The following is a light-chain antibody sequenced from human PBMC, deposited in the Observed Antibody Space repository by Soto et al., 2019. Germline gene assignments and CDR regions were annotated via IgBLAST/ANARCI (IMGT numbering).Light chain of an antibody. CDR3: SSYAGSNNYV. CDR2: EVS. V-gene: IGLV2-8*01. CDR1: SSDVGGYKY. Sequence: QSVLTQPPSASGPPGQSVTISCTGISSDVGGYKYVSWYQQHPGKAPKLMIYEVSKRPSGVPDRFSGSKSGNTASLTVSGLQADDEADYYCSSYAGSNNYVFGSGTKVTVL. J-gene: IGLJ1*01.